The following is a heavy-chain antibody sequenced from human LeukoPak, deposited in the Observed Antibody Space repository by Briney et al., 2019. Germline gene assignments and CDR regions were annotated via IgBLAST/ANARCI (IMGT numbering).Heavy chain of an antibody. CDR3: ARGSSSWYPTYYFDY. Sequence: ASXXXXCKASGYTFTSYGISWVRQAPGQGLEWMGWISAYNGNTNYAQKLQGRVTMTTDTSTSTAYMELRSLRSDDTAVYYCARGSSSWYPTYYFDYWGQGTLVTVSS. V-gene: IGHV1-18*01. CDR1: GYTFTSYG. J-gene: IGHJ4*02. D-gene: IGHD6-13*01. CDR2: ISAYNGNT.